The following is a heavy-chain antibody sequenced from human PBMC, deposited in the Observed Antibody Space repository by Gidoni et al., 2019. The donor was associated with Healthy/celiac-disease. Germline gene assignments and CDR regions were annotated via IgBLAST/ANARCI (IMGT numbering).Heavy chain of an antibody. CDR2: ISYDGSNK. J-gene: IGHJ3*02. D-gene: IGHD1-20*01. Sequence: QVQLVAAGGGVVQPGMSLSLACAASGFTFSSYGMHWVRQAPGKGLEWVAVISYDGSNKYYADAVKGRFTISRDNSTNTLYLQMNSLRAEDTAVYYCAKDGISNDAFDIWGQGTMVTVSS. CDR3: AKDGISNDAFDI. V-gene: IGHV3-30*18. CDR1: GFTFSSYG.